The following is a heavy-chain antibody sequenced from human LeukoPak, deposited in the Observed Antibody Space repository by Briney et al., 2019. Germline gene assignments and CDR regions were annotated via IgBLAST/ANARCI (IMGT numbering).Heavy chain of an antibody. D-gene: IGHD3-3*01. CDR2: INHSGST. V-gene: IGHV4-34*01. Sequence: SETLSLTCAVYGGPFSGYYWSWIRQPPGKGLEWIGEINHSGSTNYNPSLESRVTISVDTSKKQFSLKLSSVTAADTAVYFCARGRATYDFWSGQKIDQWGQGTLVTVSS. J-gene: IGHJ4*02. CDR1: GGPFSGYY. CDR3: ARGRATYDFWSGQKIDQ.